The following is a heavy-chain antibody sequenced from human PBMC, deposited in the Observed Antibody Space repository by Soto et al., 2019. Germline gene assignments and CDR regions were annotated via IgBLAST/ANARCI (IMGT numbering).Heavy chain of an antibody. J-gene: IGHJ5*02. CDR1: GGSISSSSYY. V-gene: IGHV4-39*01. Sequence: SETLSLTCTVSGGSISSSSYYWGLIRQPPGKGLEWIGSIYYSGSTYYNPSLKSRVTISVDTSKNQFSLKLSSVTAADTAVYYCASHAGYQLPRPNWFDPWGQGTLVTVSS. D-gene: IGHD2-2*01. CDR2: IYYSGST. CDR3: ASHAGYQLPRPNWFDP.